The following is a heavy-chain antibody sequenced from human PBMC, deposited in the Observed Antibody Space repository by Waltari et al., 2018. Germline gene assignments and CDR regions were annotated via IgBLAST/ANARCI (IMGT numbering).Heavy chain of an antibody. CDR2: IYWNDDK. CDR1: GFSLSTSGVG. D-gene: IGHD3-16*02. Sequence: QITLKESGPTLVKPTQTLTLTCTFSGFSLSTSGVGVGWIRQPPGKALEWLALIYWNDDKRYSPSLKSRLTITKDTSKNQVVLTMTNMDPVDTATNYCAHRHGRGSYRTDAFDIWGQGTMVTVSS. V-gene: IGHV2-5*01. CDR3: AHRHGRGSYRTDAFDI. J-gene: IGHJ3*02.